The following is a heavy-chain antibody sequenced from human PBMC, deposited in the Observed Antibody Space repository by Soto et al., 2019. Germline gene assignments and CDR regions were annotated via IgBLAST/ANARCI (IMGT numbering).Heavy chain of an antibody. J-gene: IGHJ3*02. CDR1: DGSISSGGYS. CDR3: ARFGEGDAFDI. V-gene: IGHV4-30-2*01. CDR2: IYHSGST. Sequence: QLQLQESGSGLVKPSQTLSLTCAVSDGSISSGGYSWSWIRQPPGKGLEWIGYIYHSGSTYYNPSRKSRVTISVDRSKNQFSLKLSAVTAADTAVYYCARFGEGDAFDIWGQGTMVTVSS. D-gene: IGHD3-10*01.